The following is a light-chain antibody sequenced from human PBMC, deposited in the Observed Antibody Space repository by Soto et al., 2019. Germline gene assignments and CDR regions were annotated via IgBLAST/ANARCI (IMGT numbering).Light chain of an antibody. J-gene: IGKJ1*01. CDR3: QQYNSYSRT. CDR1: QSVSSW. CDR2: EAS. V-gene: IGKV1-5*01. Sequence: DIQMTQSPSTLSASVGDRVTITCRASQSVSSWLAWYQQKTGKAPKLLIYEASSLESGVPSRFSGSGSGTEFTLTVSGLQPDDFATYYCQQYNSYSRTFGQGTKVDIK.